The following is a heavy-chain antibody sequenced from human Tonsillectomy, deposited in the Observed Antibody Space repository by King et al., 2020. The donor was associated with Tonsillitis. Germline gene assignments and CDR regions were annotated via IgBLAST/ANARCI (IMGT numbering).Heavy chain of an antibody. CDR3: ARERRGGTDYYYYGMDV. CDR2: ISSSSSYI. Sequence: VQLVESGGGLVKPGGSLRLSCAASGFTFSSYSMNWVRQAPGKGLEWVSSISSSSSYIYYADSVKGRFTISRDNAKNSLYLQMNSLRAEDTAVYDCARERRGGTDYYYYGMDVWGQGTTVTVSS. J-gene: IGHJ6*02. CDR1: GFTFSSYS. V-gene: IGHV3-21*01. D-gene: IGHD3-16*01.